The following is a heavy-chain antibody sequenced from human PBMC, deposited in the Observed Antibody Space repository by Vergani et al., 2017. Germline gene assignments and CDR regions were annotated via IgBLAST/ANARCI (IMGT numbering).Heavy chain of an antibody. V-gene: IGHV4-31*03. Sequence: QVQLQESGPGLVKPSQTLSLTCTVSGGSISSGGYYWSWVRQHPGKGLEWVGYIYYSGRTYYNPSLNSRVTISVDTSKSQFSLKLSSVTAADTAVYYCARDLRTWGYMDVWGKGTTVTVS. D-gene: IGHD3-16*01. CDR1: GGSISSGGYY. CDR3: ARDLRTWGYMDV. J-gene: IGHJ6*03. CDR2: IYYSGRT.